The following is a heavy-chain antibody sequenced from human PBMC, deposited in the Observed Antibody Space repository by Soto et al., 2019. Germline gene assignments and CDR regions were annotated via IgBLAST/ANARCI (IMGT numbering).Heavy chain of an antibody. J-gene: IGHJ4*02. V-gene: IGHV3-48*02. CDR2: ISSSSSTI. CDR3: ASLVQAGWDY. Sequence: EVQLVESGGGLVQPGGSPRLSCAASGLTFSSYSMNWVRQAPGKGLEWVSYISSSSSTIYYTDSVKGRFTISRDNAKKSLYLQMNSLRDEDTAVYYCASLVQAGWDYWGQGTLVTVSS. D-gene: IGHD6-19*01. CDR1: GLTFSSYS.